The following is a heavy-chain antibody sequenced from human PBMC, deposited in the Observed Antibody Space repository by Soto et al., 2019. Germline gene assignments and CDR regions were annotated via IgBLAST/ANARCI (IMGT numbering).Heavy chain of an antibody. CDR2: ISYDGSNK. Sequence: GGSLRLSCAASGFTFSSYGMHWVRQTPGKGLEWVAVISYDGSNKYYADSVKGRFTISRDNAKNTLFLQMNSLRDDDSAIYYCARLPKGSVVTGWGQGSLVTVSS. J-gene: IGHJ4*01. CDR1: GFTFSSYG. D-gene: IGHD2-21*02. V-gene: IGHV3-30*03. CDR3: ARLPKGSVVTG.